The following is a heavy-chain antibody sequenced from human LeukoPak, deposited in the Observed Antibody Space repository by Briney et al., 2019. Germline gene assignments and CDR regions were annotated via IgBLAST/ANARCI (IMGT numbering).Heavy chain of an antibody. CDR1: GYTFTSYG. V-gene: IGHV1-18*01. Sequence: ASVKVSCKASGYTFTSYGSSWVRQAPGQGLEWMGWISAYNGNTNYAQKLQGRVTMTTDPSTSTAYMELRSLRSYDPAVYYCARKYYDILTGYSAYYYYYYIDVWGKGTTVTVSS. D-gene: IGHD3-9*01. CDR3: ARKYYDILTGYSAYYYYYYIDV. J-gene: IGHJ6*03. CDR2: ISAYNGNT.